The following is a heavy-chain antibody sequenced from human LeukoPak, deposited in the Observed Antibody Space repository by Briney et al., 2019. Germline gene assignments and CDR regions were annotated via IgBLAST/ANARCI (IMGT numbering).Heavy chain of an antibody. J-gene: IGHJ6*02. Sequence: PSETLSLTCAVYGGSFSGYYWSWIRQPPGKGLEWIGEINHSGSTNYNPSLKSRVTISVDTSKNQFSLKLSSVTAADTAVYYCAKDKGTMVRGVNSYYYYGMDVWGQGTTVTVSS. CDR3: AKDKGTMVRGVNSYYYYGMDV. V-gene: IGHV4-34*01. CDR1: GGSFSGYY. D-gene: IGHD3-10*01. CDR2: INHSGST.